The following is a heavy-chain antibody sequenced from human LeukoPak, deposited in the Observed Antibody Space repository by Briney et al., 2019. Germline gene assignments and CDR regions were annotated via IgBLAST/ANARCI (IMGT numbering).Heavy chain of an antibody. J-gene: IGHJ4*02. V-gene: IGHV5-51*01. D-gene: IGHD1-26*01. CDR3: ARALVGAATLSY. Sequence: GESLRISCKGSGYTFISNWIAWVRQMPGKGLEWMGVIYPGDSDTRYSPSFQGQVTLSADKSISTAYLQWSSLKASDTAIHYCARALVGAATLSYWGQGTLVTVSS. CDR2: IYPGDSDT. CDR1: GYTFISNW.